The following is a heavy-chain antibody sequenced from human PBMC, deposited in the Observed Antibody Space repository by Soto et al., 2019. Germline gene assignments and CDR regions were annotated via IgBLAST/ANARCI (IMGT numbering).Heavy chain of an antibody. CDR3: ARAYYGTDV. CDR2: TYQSGSA. CDR1: GGSISSGGYS. J-gene: IGHJ6*02. V-gene: IGHV4-30-2*06. Sequence: SETLSLTCTVSGGSISSGGYSWTWIRQSPGKGLEWIGYTYQSGSAYYNPSLKSRVTISVDRSKNQFSLNLTSVTAADTAVYYCARAYYGTDVWGQGTTVTVSS.